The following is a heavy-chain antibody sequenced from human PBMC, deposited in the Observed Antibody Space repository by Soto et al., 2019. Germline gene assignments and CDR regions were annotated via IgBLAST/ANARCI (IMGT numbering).Heavy chain of an antibody. CDR3: RRHTSLAPGLGIPAEPLSDL. D-gene: IGHD3-3*01. Sequence: PGKGLEWIGSIYYSGSTYYNPSLKSRVTISVDTAKNQFSLKLSSVTAAVFFFSSRRRHTSLAPGLGIPAEPLSDL. J-gene: IGHJ2*01. CDR2: IYYSGST. V-gene: IGHV4-39*01.